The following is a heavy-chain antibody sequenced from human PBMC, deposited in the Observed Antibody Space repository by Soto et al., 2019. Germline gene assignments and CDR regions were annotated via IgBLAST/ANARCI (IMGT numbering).Heavy chain of an antibody. Sequence: QVQLVQSGAEVKKPGASVKVSCQASGYTFTSYGISWVRQAPGQGLEWMGWISDYNGNTNYAQKLQGRVTMTTDTSTSTAYMELRSLRSDDTAVYYCARTEDIVVVVAATLIDYWGQGTLVTVSS. CDR3: ARTEDIVVVVAATLIDY. CDR2: ISDYNGNT. J-gene: IGHJ4*02. V-gene: IGHV1-18*01. D-gene: IGHD2-15*01. CDR1: GYTFTSYG.